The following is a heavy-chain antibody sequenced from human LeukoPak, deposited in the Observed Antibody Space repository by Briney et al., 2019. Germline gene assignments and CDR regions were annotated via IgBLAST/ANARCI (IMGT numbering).Heavy chain of an antibody. CDR1: GYTFTGYY. J-gene: IGHJ6*03. V-gene: IGHV1-2*02. CDR2: INPNSGGT. Sequence: ASVTVSCKASGYTFTGYYMHWVRQAPGQGLEWMGWINPNSGGTNYAQKFQGRVTMTRDTSISTAYMELSRLRSDDTAVYYCARDRVDSRYCSSTSCYDYYYMDVGGKGTTVTVSS. CDR3: ARDRVDSRYCSSTSCYDYYYMDV. D-gene: IGHD2-2*01.